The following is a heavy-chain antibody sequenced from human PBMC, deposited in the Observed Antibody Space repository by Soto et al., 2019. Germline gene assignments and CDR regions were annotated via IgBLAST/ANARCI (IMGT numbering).Heavy chain of an antibody. CDR3: AHRVLRTVFGLVTTTAIYFDF. D-gene: IGHD3-3*01. CDR1: GFSVTTSGVG. Sequence: QITLNESGPTVVRPTETLTLTCRFSGFSVTTSGVGVGWIRQSPGKAPEWLALIYWDDDKRYSASLKSRLTITKDTSKNQVVLTVSDLDPTDTATYYCAHRVLRTVFGLVTTTAIYFDFWGQGTPVAVSS. CDR2: IYWDDDK. J-gene: IGHJ4*02. V-gene: IGHV2-5*02.